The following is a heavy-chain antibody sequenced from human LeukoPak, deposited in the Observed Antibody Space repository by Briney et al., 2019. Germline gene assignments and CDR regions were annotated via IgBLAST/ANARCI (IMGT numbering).Heavy chain of an antibody. CDR1: GYTFTGYY. Sequence: ATVKVSCKASGYTFTGYYMHWVRQAPGQGLEWMGWINPNSGGTNYAQKFQGWVTMTRDTSISTAYMELSRLRSEDTAVYYCARGSGSGSYYLDYWGQGTLVTVSS. D-gene: IGHD3-10*01. CDR2: INPNSGGT. CDR3: ARGSGSGSYYLDY. J-gene: IGHJ4*02. V-gene: IGHV1-2*04.